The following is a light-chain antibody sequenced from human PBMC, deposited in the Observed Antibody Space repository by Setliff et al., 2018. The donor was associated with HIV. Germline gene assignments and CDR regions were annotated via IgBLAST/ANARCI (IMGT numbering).Light chain of an antibody. V-gene: IGLV2-23*02. CDR3: CSYAGSSSLT. CDR1: SSDIGGYGL. J-gene: IGLJ2*01. Sequence: QSALTQPASVSGSPGQSITISCTGSSSDIGGYGLVSWYQQHPGRAPKLIIYDVNKWPSGVSNRFSGSKSGNTASLTISGLQADDEADYYCCSYAGSSSLTFGGGTKVTV. CDR2: DVN.